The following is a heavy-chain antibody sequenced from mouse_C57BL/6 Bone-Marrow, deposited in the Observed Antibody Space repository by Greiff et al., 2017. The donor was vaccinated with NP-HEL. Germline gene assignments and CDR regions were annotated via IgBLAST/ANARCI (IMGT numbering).Heavy chain of an antibody. Sequence: EVKLMESGGGLVKPGGSLKLSCAASGFTFSSYAMSWVRQTPEKRLEWVATISDGGSYTYYPDNVKGRFTISRDNAKNNLYLQMSHLKSEDTAMYYCARGGVYYWGQGTLVTVSA. CDR2: ISDGGSYT. D-gene: IGHD2-1*01. CDR3: ARGGVYY. J-gene: IGHJ3*01. V-gene: IGHV5-4*03. CDR1: GFTFSSYA.